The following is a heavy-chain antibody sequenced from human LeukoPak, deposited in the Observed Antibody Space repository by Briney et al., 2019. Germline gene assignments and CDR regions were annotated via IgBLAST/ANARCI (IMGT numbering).Heavy chain of an antibody. CDR2: IYHSGSA. CDR1: GGSISSSNW. CDR3: ARVGLYSSSSAYYFDN. Sequence: SETLSLTCAVSGGSISSSNWWSWVRQPPGKGLEWIGEIYHSGSANYNPSLKSRVTISVDKSKNQFSLKLSSVTAADTAVYYCARVGLYSSSSAYYFDNWGQGTLLSVSS. V-gene: IGHV4-4*02. J-gene: IGHJ4*02. D-gene: IGHD6-6*01.